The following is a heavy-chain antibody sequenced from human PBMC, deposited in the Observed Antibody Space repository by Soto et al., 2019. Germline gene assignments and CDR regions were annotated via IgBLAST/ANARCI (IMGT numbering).Heavy chain of an antibody. J-gene: IGHJ4*02. Sequence: TLSLTFAVYGGSFSGYYWSWIRQPPGKGLELIGEINQSGSTNYNPSLKSRVTLSVDTSKNQFSLKLSPVTAADTAVYYCARGDRKRGYSYGQRYYFDYWGQGTLVTVSS. D-gene: IGHD5-18*01. CDR2: INQSGST. V-gene: IGHV4-34*01. CDR1: GGSFSGYY. CDR3: ARGDRKRGYSYGQRYYFDY.